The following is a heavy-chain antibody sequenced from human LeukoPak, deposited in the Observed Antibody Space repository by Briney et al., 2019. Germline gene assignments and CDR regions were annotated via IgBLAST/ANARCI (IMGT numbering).Heavy chain of an antibody. CDR2: VYSSGST. Sequence: RSSETLSLTCSVSRGSISSYYWSCIRQPAGKGLEWIGRVYSSGSTNYNPSLKSRVTMSIDTSKSQFSLKLSSVTAADTAVYYCARDRSSGWYVVDYWGQGTLVTVSS. J-gene: IGHJ4*02. D-gene: IGHD6-19*01. CDR3: ARDRSSGWYVVDY. CDR1: RGSISSYY. V-gene: IGHV4-4*07.